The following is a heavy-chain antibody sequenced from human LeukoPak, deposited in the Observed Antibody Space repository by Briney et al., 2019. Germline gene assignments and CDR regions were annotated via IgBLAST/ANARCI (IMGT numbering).Heavy chain of an antibody. CDR2: ISYDGSNK. V-gene: IGHV3-30*18. CDR1: GFTFSSYG. J-gene: IGHJ3*02. Sequence: GGSLRLSCAASGFTFSSYGMHWVRQAPGKGLEWVAVISYDGSNKYYADSVKGRFTISRDNSKNTLYLQMNSLRAEDTAVYYCAKDRAYYGSGSPVFDIWGQGTMVTVSS. CDR3: AKDRAYYGSGSPVFDI. D-gene: IGHD3-10*01.